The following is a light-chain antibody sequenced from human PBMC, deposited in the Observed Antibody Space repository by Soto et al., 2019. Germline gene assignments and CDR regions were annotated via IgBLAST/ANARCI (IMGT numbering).Light chain of an antibody. CDR2: GAS. J-gene: IGKJ4*01. CDR1: QSVSSSY. Sequence: EIVLTQSPGTLSLSPGERATLSCRASQSVSSSYLNWYQQKRGQAPRLLIYGASSRASGIPDRFSGSGSGTDFTLTISRLEPGDFAMYYCQQYDGARGVTFGGGTKVEMK. CDR3: QQYDGARGVT. V-gene: IGKV3-20*01.